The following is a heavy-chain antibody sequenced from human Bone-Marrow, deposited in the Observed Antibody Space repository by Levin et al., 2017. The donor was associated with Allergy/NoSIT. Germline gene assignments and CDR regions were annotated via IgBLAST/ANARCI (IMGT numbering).Heavy chain of an antibody. CDR2: MNPKTGNT. CDR1: ESTFTSYD. Sequence: PQASVKVSCKGYESTFTSYDINWVRQATGQGLEWMGWMNPKTGNTGYAQKFQGRVTMTRNTSINTAYMELSSLSSEDTAVYYCATLYSSSSQVNHYYYYYMDVWGKGTTVTVSS. CDR3: ATLYSSSSQVNHYYYYYMDV. J-gene: IGHJ6*03. V-gene: IGHV1-8*01. D-gene: IGHD6-6*01.